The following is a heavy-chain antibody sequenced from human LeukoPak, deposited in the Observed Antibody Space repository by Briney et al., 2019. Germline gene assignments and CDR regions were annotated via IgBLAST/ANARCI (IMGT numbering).Heavy chain of an antibody. J-gene: IGHJ4*02. D-gene: IGHD6-13*01. Sequence: SETLSLTCTVSGGSISSSSYFWGWIRQPPGKGLEWIGTIHYSGSTYYNPSLQSRVTISVDTSKNLFSLKLTSVTAADTAVYYCASGPYPAAGTDHQFDYWGQGTLVTVSS. CDR3: ASGPYPAAGTDHQFDY. CDR2: IHYSGST. V-gene: IGHV4-39*07. CDR1: GGSISSSSYF.